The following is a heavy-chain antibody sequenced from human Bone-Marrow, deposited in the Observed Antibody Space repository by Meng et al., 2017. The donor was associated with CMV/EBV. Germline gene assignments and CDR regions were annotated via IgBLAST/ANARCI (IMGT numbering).Heavy chain of an antibody. V-gene: IGHV4-59*01. J-gene: IGHJ6*02. CDR2: IYYSGST. D-gene: IGHD2-2*01. CDR1: GGSISSYY. Sequence: SETLSLTCTVSGGSISSYYWSWIRQPPGKGLEWIGYIYYSGSTNYNPSLKSRVTISVDTSKNQFSLKLSSVTAADTAVYYCARDSWVVSRLGMDVWGQGTTVTVSS. CDR3: ARDSWVVSRLGMDV.